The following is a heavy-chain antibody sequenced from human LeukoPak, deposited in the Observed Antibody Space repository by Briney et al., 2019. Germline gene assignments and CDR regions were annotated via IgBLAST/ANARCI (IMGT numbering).Heavy chain of an antibody. D-gene: IGHD6-19*01. Sequence: PSETLSLTCAVYGGSFSGYYWSWIRQPPGKGLEWIGEINHSGSTNYNPSLKSRVTISVDTSKNQFSLKLSPVTAADTAVYYCARGGRIAVAGRFDYWGQGTLVTVSS. CDR1: GGSFSGYY. CDR3: ARGGRIAVAGRFDY. CDR2: INHSGST. V-gene: IGHV4-34*01. J-gene: IGHJ4*02.